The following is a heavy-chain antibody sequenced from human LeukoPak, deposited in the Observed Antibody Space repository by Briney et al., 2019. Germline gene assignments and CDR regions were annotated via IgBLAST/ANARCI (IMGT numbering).Heavy chain of an antibody. CDR3: ARGPRYYYDSSGYYELDY. D-gene: IGHD3-22*01. J-gene: IGHJ4*02. V-gene: IGHV4-31*03. CDR2: IYYSGST. Sequence: SETLTLTCTVSGGSISRGGYYWSWIRQHPGKGLEWIGYIYYSGSTYYNPSLKSRVTISVHTSKNQFSLKLSSVTAADTAVYYCARGPRYYYDSSGYYELDYWGQGTLVTVSS. CDR1: GGSISRGGYY.